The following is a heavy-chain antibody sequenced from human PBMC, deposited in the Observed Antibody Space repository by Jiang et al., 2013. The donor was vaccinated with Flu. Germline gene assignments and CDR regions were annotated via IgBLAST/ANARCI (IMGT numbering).Heavy chain of an antibody. CDR1: GGTFSSYA. J-gene: IGHJ6*02. D-gene: IGHD4-11*01. Sequence: EVKKPGSSVKVSCKASGGTFSSYAISWVRQAPGQGLEWMGRIIPILGIANYAQKFQGRVTITADKSTSTAYMELSSLRSEDTAVYYCARDPPPRWMTTVYYYYYGMDVWGQGTTVTVSS. V-gene: IGHV1-69*04. CDR2: IIPILGIA. CDR3: ARDPPPRWMTTVYYYYYGMDV.